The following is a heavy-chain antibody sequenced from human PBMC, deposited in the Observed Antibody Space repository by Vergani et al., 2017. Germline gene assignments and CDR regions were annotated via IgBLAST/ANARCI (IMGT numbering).Heavy chain of an antibody. J-gene: IGHJ3*02. CDR2: IYYSGST. D-gene: IGHD2-21*02. CDR3: ARNPYCGGDCYSDAFDI. CDR1: GGYIRSYY. Sequence: QVQLQESGPGLVKPSETLSLTCTVSGGYIRSYYWSWIRQPPGKGLEWIGDIYYSGSTNYNPSLKSRVTISVDTSKNQFSLKLSSVTAADTAVYYCARNPYCGGDCYSDAFDIWGQGTMVTVSS. V-gene: IGHV4-59*01.